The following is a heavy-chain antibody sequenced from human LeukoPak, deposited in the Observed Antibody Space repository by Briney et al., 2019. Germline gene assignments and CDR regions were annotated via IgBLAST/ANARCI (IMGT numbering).Heavy chain of an antibody. Sequence: GGSLRLPCAASGFTFSSYTMNWVRQAPGKGLQWVSTVSASSDIHYSDSVKGRFTISRDNAKNSLYLQMNSLRAEDTAVYYCARDQITYYYGSGSYRNYADYWGQGTLVTVSS. CDR3: ARDQITYYYGSGSYRNYADY. CDR1: GFTFSSYT. V-gene: IGHV3-21*04. CDR2: VSASSDI. D-gene: IGHD3-10*01. J-gene: IGHJ4*02.